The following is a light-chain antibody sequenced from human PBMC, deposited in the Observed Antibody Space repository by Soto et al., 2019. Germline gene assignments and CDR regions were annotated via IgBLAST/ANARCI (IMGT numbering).Light chain of an antibody. V-gene: IGLV2-8*01. J-gene: IGLJ3*02. CDR3: SSYAGGIKWV. CDR1: SGDVGGYNF. Sequence: QSALTQPPSASGTPGQSVTISCTGTSGDVGGYNFVSWYQQHPGKAPKFMIYEVSKRHSGVPDRFSGSKSGNTASLPVSGLQAEDEGDYYCSSYAGGIKWVFGGGTQLTVL. CDR2: EVS.